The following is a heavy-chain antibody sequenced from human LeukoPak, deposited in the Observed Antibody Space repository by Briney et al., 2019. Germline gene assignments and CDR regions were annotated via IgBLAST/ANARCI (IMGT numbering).Heavy chain of an antibody. J-gene: IGHJ4*02. CDR2: ISGSGGST. D-gene: IGHD4-17*01. CDR1: GFTFSSYA. V-gene: IGHV3-23*01. Sequence: GGSLRLSCAASGFTFSSYAMSWVRQAPGKGLEWVSAISGSGGSTYCADSVKGRFTISRDNSKNTLYLQMNSLRAEDTAVYYCARAPALHDYGDYGVDYWGQGTLVTVSS. CDR3: ARAPALHDYGDYGVDY.